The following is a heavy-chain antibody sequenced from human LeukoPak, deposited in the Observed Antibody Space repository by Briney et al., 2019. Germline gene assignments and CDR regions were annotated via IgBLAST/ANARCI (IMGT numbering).Heavy chain of an antibody. J-gene: IGHJ4*02. CDR2: INHSGST. V-gene: IGHV4-34*01. CDR3: ARRLGQQLVPLDYYFDY. Sequence: SETLSLTCAVYGGSFSGYYWSWIRQPPGKGLEWIGEINHSGSTNYNPSLKSRVTMSVDTSKNQFSLKLSSVTAADTAVYYCARRLGQQLVPLDYYFDYWGQGTLVTVSS. D-gene: IGHD6-13*01. CDR1: GGSFSGYY.